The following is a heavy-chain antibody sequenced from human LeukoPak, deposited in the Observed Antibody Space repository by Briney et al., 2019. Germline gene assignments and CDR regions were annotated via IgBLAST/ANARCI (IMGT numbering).Heavy chain of an antibody. J-gene: IGHJ4*02. V-gene: IGHV4-61*08. Sequence: PSATLSLTCTLSGASFRSGGQYWGWIRQTPGKGLEWIGDIFYNGKTNYNPSLKSRVTISLDTSRSQFSLRLSSVTASDTGVYYCARIFDVWGRGTLVTVSS. CDR1: GASFRSGGQY. CDR2: IFYNGKT. CDR3: ARIFDV.